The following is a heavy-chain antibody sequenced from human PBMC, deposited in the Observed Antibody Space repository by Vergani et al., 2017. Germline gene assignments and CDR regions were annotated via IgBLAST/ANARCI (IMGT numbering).Heavy chain of an antibody. CDR3: ARDTNAYSSSSGQLAFDI. Sequence: QVQLQESGPGLVKPSETLSLTCTVSGGSVSSGSYYWSWIRQPPGKGLEWIGYIYYSGSTNYNPSLKSRVTISVDTSKNQFSLKLRSVTAADTAVYYCARDTNAYSSSSGQLAFDIWGQGTMVTVSS. CDR1: GGSVSSGSYY. D-gene: IGHD6-6*01. CDR2: IYYSGST. V-gene: IGHV4-61*01. J-gene: IGHJ3*02.